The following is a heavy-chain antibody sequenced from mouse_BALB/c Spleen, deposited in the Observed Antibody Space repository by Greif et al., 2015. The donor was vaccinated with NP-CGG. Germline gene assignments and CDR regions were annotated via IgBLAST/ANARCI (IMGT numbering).Heavy chain of an antibody. CDR1: GFTFSSFG. J-gene: IGHJ1*01. V-gene: IGHV5-17*02. CDR3: ARSGYWYFDV. Sequence: VESGGGLVHPGGSRKLSCAASGFTFSSFGMHWVRQAPEKGLEWVAYISSGSSTIYYADTVKGRFTISRDNPKXTLFLQMTSLRSEDTAMYYCARSGYWYFDVWGAGTTVTVSS. CDR2: ISSGSSTI. D-gene: IGHD3-1*01.